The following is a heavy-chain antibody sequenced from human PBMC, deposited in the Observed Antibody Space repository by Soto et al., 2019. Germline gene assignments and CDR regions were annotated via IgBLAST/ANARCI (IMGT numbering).Heavy chain of an antibody. CDR3: TKDNTATSPRGYSFGMDV. Sequence: QIQVVQSGPEVKKPGASVRVSCKTSGYSFTGYGISWVRQAPGQGLEWMGWISGYNGRTVYAQKFQGRVTMTTDTATSTAYMDLTSLTSDDTAVYYCTKDNTATSPRGYSFGMDVWGPGNTVTVSS. CDR2: ISGYNGRT. D-gene: IGHD5-12*01. V-gene: IGHV1-18*01. J-gene: IGHJ6*02. CDR1: GYSFTGYG.